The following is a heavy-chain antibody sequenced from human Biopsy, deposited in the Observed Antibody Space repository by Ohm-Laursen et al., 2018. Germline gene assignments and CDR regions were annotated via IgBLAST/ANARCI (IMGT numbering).Heavy chain of an antibody. J-gene: IGHJ4*02. CDR1: GGSMTGYE. D-gene: IGHD3-10*01. Sequence: SETLSLTCCVSGGSMTGYEWSWIRLAAGKGLEWIGRLFTSGTTNYSPSLNNRVTMSVDTSKNQFSLRLPSVTAADTAVYYCVRGGSGSFPFDYWGPGTLVTVSS. V-gene: IGHV4-4*07. CDR2: LFTSGTT. CDR3: VRGGSGSFPFDY.